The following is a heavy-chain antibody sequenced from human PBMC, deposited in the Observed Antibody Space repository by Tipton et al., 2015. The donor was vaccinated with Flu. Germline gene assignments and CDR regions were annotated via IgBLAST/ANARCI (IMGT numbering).Heavy chain of an antibody. CDR1: GFTFSNYW. J-gene: IGHJ5*02. Sequence: SLRLSCTASGFTFSNYWRNWVRQAPGKGLEWVANIKPDGSEKNYVDSVRGRFTISRDNVKNSLYLQMNNLRAEDTAVYFCVRDETSVKWGPWGQGTLVTVSS. V-gene: IGHV3-7*01. CDR3: VRDETSVKWGP. CDR2: IKPDGSEK. D-gene: IGHD4-11*01.